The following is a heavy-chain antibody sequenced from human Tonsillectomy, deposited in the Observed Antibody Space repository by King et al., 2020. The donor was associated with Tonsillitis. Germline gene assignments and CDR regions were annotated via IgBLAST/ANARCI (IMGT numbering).Heavy chain of an antibody. CDR1: GYSFSSYW. CDR3: ARCDYYDSSGYYYDY. Sequence: QLVQSGAEVKKPGESLKISCKGSGYSFSSYWIGWVRQMPGKGLEWMGIIYPGDFHTSYSPSFQGQVTISADKSISTAYLQWSSLKASDTAMYYCARCDYYDSSGYYYDYWGQGTLLTVSS. J-gene: IGHJ4*02. CDR2: IYPGDFHT. V-gene: IGHV5-51*01. D-gene: IGHD3-22*01.